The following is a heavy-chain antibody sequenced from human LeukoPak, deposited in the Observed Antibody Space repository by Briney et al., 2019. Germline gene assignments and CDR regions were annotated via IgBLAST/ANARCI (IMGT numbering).Heavy chain of an antibody. V-gene: IGHV1-18*01. CDR1: GYTFTSYG. CDR2: ISAYNGNT. D-gene: IGHD5-18*01. CDR3: ARDSSAIQLWLDFDY. Sequence: ASVKVSCKASGYTFTSYGISWVRQAPGQGLEWMGWISAYNGNTNCAQKLQGRVTMTTDTSTSTAYMELRSLRSDDTAVYYCARDSSAIQLWLDFDYWGQGTLVTVSS. J-gene: IGHJ4*02.